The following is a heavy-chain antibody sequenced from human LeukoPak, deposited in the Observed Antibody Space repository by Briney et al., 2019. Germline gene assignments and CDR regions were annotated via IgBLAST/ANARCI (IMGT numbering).Heavy chain of an antibody. Sequence: SGPTLVKPTQTLTLTCTFSGFSLSTSGVGVGWIRQPPGKALEWLALTYWNDDERYSPSLKSRLTITKDTSKNQVVLTKTNMDPVDTATYHCAHRPAYRLHFDYWGQGTLVTVSS. V-gene: IGHV2-5*01. CDR1: GFSLSTSGVG. CDR3: AHRPAYRLHFDY. D-gene: IGHD2-2*01. CDR2: TYWNDDE. J-gene: IGHJ4*02.